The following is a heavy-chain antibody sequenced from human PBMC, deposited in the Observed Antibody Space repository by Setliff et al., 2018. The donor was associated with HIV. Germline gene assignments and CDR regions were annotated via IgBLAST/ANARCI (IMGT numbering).Heavy chain of an antibody. D-gene: IGHD2-21*02. V-gene: IGHV1-69*13. CDR3: ANLRGEEAGNFYYFYFGLDV. CDR1: GGSLRSLS. Sequence: GASVKVSCKASGGSLRSLSINWVRQAPGQGLECMAGTIPKFGTSNYAHKFQGRMTITADESTSTAYMELTGLRSEDTAVYYCANLRGEEAGNFYYFYFGLDVWGQGTTVTVSS. J-gene: IGHJ6*02. CDR2: TIPKFGTS.